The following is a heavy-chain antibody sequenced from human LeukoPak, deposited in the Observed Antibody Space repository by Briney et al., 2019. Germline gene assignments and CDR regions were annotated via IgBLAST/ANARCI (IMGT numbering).Heavy chain of an antibody. V-gene: IGHV1-18*01. CDR1: GGTLSSYA. CDR2: ISAYNGNT. CDR3: ASTQLTYYYDSSAYYSEYFQH. D-gene: IGHD3-22*01. J-gene: IGHJ1*01. Sequence: GSSVKVSCKASGGTLSSYAISWVRQAPGQGLEWMGWISAYNGNTNYAQKLQGRVTMTTDTSTSTAYMELRSLRSDDTAVYYCASTQLTYYYDSSAYYSEYFQHWGQGTLVTVSS.